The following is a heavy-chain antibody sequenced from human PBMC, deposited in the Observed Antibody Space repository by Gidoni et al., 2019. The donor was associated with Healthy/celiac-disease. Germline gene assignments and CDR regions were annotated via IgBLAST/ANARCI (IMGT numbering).Heavy chain of an antibody. J-gene: IGHJ4*02. CDR2: ISWDGGST. V-gene: IGHV3-43D*03. Sequence: EVQLVESGGVVVQPGGSLRLSCAASGFPFDDYAMHWVRQAPGKGLEWVSLISWDGGSTYYADSVKGRFTISRDNSKNSLYLQMNSLRAEDTALYYCAKDRWVSNSGSSGPYDYWGQGTLVTVSS. CDR3: AKDRWVSNSGSSGPYDY. D-gene: IGHD6-13*01. CDR1: GFPFDDYA.